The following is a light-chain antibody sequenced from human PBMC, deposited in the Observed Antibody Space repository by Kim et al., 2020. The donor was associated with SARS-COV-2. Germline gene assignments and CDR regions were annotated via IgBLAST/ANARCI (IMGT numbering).Light chain of an antibody. Sequence: SYELTQPPSVSVSPGQTASITCSGDKLGDKYACWYQQKPGQSPVLVIYQDSKRPSGIPERFSGPNSGNTATLTISGTQAMDEADNYCQVWDSSTVVFGGGTQMTVL. J-gene: IGLJ2*01. CDR1: KLGDKY. CDR2: QDS. V-gene: IGLV3-1*01. CDR3: QVWDSSTVV.